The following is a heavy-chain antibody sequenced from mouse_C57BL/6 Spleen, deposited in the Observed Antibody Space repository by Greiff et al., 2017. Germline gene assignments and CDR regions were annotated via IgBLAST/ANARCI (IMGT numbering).Heavy chain of an antibody. CDR3: ARSDYYGSGP. J-gene: IGHJ4*01. V-gene: IGHV1-26*01. Sequence: EVQLQQSGPELVKPGASVKISCKASGYTFTDYYMNWVKQSHGKSLEWIGDINPNNGGTSYNQKFKGKATLTVDKSSSTAYMELRSLTSEDSAVYYCARSDYYGSGPWGQGTSVTVSS. CDR2: INPNNGGT. D-gene: IGHD1-1*01. CDR1: GYTFTDYY.